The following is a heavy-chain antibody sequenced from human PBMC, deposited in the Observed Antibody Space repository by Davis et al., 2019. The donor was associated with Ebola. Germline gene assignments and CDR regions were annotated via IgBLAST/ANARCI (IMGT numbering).Heavy chain of an antibody. CDR1: RYTFSTYE. CDR2: MNPNSGFT. CDR3: ATYRGGVYYHGMDV. D-gene: IGHD1-14*01. J-gene: IGHJ6*02. V-gene: IGHV1-8*01. Sequence: AASVKVSCKASRYTFSTYEINWVRQATGQGLEWMGWMNPNSGFTGYAERFQGRVTMTRNTSISTASMELSRLGSEDTAVYYCATYRGGVYYHGMDVWGQGTTVTVSS.